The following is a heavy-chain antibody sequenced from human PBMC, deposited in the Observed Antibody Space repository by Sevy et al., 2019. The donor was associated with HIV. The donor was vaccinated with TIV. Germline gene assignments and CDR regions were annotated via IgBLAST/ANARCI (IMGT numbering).Heavy chain of an antibody. CDR2: ISGSGCST. V-gene: IGHV3-23*01. CDR1: GFTFSSYA. CDR3: AKETWELPLYYYYGMDV. J-gene: IGHJ6*02. Sequence: GGSLRLSCAASGFTFSSYAMSWVRQAPGKGLEWVSAISGSGCSTYYADSVKGRFTISRDNSKNTLYLQMNSLRAEDTAVYYCAKETWELPLYYYYGMDVWGQGTTVTVSS. D-gene: IGHD1-26*01.